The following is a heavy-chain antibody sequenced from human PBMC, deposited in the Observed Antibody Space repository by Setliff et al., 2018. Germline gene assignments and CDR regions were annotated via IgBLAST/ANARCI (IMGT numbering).Heavy chain of an antibody. CDR3: ARDQGPYFDSSGYWFDP. D-gene: IGHD3-22*01. CDR1: GVSISRHY. CDR2: IYYRGST. Sequence: PSETLSLTCTVSGVSISRHYWSWIRQPPGKGLEWIGSIYYRGSTKYNPSLKSRLTMSVDTSNNHLSLKMTSVTAADTAVYHCARDQGPYFDSSGYWFDPWGQGTLVTVSS. V-gene: IGHV4-59*11. J-gene: IGHJ5*02.